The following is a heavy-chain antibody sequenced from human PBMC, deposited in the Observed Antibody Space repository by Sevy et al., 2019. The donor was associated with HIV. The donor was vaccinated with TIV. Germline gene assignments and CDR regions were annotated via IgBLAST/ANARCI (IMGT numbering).Heavy chain of an antibody. CDR1: GGSISSGGYY. V-gene: IGHV4-31*03. J-gene: IGHJ3*02. Sequence: SETLSLTCTVSGGSISSGGYYWSWIRQHPGKGLEWIGYIYYSGSTYYNPSLKSRVTILVDTSKNQFSLKLSSVTAADTAVYYCAREIVVPAANKGAFDIWGQGTMVTVSS. CDR3: AREIVVPAANKGAFDI. D-gene: IGHD2-2*01. CDR2: IYYSGST.